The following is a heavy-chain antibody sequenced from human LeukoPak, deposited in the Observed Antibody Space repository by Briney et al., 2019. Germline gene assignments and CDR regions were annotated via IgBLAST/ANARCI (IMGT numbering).Heavy chain of an antibody. CDR3: ARAPAYGDYDY. CDR2: INPSGGST. Sequence: ASVNVSCKASVYTFTSYYMHWERQAPGQGLEWMGIINPSGGSTSYAQKFQGRVTMTRDTSTSTVYMELSSLRSEDTAVYYCARAPAYGDYDYWGQGTLVTVSS. V-gene: IGHV1-46*01. D-gene: IGHD4-17*01. J-gene: IGHJ4*02. CDR1: VYTFTSYY.